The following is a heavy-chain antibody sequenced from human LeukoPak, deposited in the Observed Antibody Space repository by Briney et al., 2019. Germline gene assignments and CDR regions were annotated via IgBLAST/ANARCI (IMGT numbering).Heavy chain of an antibody. J-gene: IGHJ3*02. Sequence: GASVKVSCKASGYTFTGYYMHWVRQAPGQGLEWMGWINPNSGGTNYAQKFQGRVTMTRDTSISTAYMELSRLRSDDTAVYYCARDPEWELLDNKDDAFDIWGQGTMVTVSS. CDR1: GYTFTGYY. D-gene: IGHD1-26*01. CDR2: INPNSGGT. V-gene: IGHV1-2*02. CDR3: ARDPEWELLDNKDDAFDI.